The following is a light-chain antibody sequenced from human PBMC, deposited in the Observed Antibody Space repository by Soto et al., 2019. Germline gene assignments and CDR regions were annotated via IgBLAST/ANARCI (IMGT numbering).Light chain of an antibody. CDR3: CSYAGSVV. CDR2: EGS. V-gene: IGLV2-23*01. J-gene: IGLJ2*01. CDR1: SSDVGSYNL. Sequence: QSALTQPASVSGSPGQSLTISCTGTSSDVGSYNLLSWYQQHPGKAPKLMIYEGSKRPSGVSNRFSGSKSGNTASLTISGLQAEDEADYYCCSYAGSVVFGGGTKLTVL.